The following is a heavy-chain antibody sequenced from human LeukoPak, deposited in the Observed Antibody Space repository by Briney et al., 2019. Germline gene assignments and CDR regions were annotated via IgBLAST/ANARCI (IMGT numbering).Heavy chain of an antibody. CDR3: ARGLASGLPYYYYMDV. CDR2: IYYSGST. V-gene: IGHV4-59*01. Sequence: NSSETLSLTCTVSGGSISSYYWSWIRQPPGKGLEWIGYIYYSGSTNYNPSLKSRVTISVDTSKNQFSLKLSSVTAADTAVYYCARGLASGLPYYYYMDVWGKGTTVTVSS. D-gene: IGHD3-10*01. CDR1: GGSISSYY. J-gene: IGHJ6*03.